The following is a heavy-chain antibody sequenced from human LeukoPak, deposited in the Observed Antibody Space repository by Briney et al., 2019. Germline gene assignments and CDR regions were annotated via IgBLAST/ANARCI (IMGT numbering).Heavy chain of an antibody. CDR2: ISSNGDST. CDR3: VKGQQFILTGYYFDY. Sequence: GGSLSLSCSASGFTFNSYAMHWVRQAPGKGLEYVSVISSNGDSTYYAVSLKGRFTISRDNSKSTLYLQMSSLRPEDTAVYYCVKGQQFILTGYYFDYWGQGTLVTVSS. CDR1: GFTFNSYA. J-gene: IGHJ4*02. V-gene: IGHV3-64D*09. D-gene: IGHD3-9*01.